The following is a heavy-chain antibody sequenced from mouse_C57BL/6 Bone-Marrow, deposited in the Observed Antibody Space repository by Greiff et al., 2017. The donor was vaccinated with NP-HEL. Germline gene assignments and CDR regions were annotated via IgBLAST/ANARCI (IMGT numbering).Heavy chain of an antibody. J-gene: IGHJ3*01. V-gene: IGHV5-17*01. D-gene: IGHD1-1*02. Sequence: EVKLVESGGGLVKPGGSLKLSCAASGFTFSDYGMHWVRQAPEKGLEWVAYISSGSSTIYSADTVKGRFTISRDNAKNPLFLQLTSLRSEETAMDYCARRAEIWSFAYWGQGTLVTVSA. CDR3: ARRAEIWSFAY. CDR1: GFTFSDYG. CDR2: ISSGSSTI.